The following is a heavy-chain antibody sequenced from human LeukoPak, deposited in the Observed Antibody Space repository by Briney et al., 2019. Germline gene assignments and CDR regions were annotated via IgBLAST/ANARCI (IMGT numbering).Heavy chain of an antibody. CDR1: GFTFSNYA. Sequence: TGGSLRLSCAASGFTFSNYAMSWVRQAPGRGLEWVSTIDGSNTNTYYADSVKGRFTISRDNSKNTLYLQINSLRAEDTALYFYAKDGFRGDCNAGSCYPFDPRGQGTLVTVSS. V-gene: IGHV3-23*01. CDR2: IDGSNTNT. CDR3: AKDGFRGDCNAGSCYPFDP. J-gene: IGHJ5*02. D-gene: IGHD2-15*01.